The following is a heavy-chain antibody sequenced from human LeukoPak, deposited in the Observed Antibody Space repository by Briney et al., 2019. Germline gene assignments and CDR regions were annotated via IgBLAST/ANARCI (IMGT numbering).Heavy chain of an antibody. CDR3: AREFTFGGVLDY. V-gene: IGHV4-59*01. J-gene: IGHJ4*02. CDR1: GRSISSYY. CDR2: IYYSGST. Sequence: SETLSLTCTVSGRSISSYYWSWIRQPPGKGLEWIGYIYYSGSTNYNPSLKSRVTISVDTSKNQFSLKLSSVTAADTAVYYCAREFTFGGVLDYWGQGTLVTVSS. D-gene: IGHD3-16*01.